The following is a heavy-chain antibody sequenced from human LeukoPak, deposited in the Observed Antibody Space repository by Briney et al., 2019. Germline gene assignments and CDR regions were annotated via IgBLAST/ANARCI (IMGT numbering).Heavy chain of an antibody. Sequence: GGSLRLSCAASGFIFSSSEMNWVRQPSGKGLEWVSCISGRDTIYYADSVKGRFTISRDNAKNSLYLQMNNLRAEDTAVYYCARSTPSDFYFDYWGQGALVTVSS. D-gene: IGHD2-2*01. CDR2: ISGRDTI. CDR3: ARSTPSDFYFDY. J-gene: IGHJ4*02. CDR1: GFIFSSSE. V-gene: IGHV3-48*03.